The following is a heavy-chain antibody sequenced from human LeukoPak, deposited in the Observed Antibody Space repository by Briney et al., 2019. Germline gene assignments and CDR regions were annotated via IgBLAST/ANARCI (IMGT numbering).Heavy chain of an antibody. CDR2: IDRSGST. J-gene: IGHJ4*02. V-gene: IGHV4-34*01. CDR1: GGSFSGYS. D-gene: IGHD1-1*01. Sequence: SETLSLTCVVYGGSFSGYSWTWIRQPPGKGLEWIGEIDRSGSTNYNPSLKSRLTISVDTSKNQFSLKLSSVTAADTAVYYCARGSATGLAYWGQGTLVTVSS. CDR3: ARGSATGLAY.